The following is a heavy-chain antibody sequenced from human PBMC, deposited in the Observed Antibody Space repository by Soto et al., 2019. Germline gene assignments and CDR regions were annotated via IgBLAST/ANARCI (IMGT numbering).Heavy chain of an antibody. D-gene: IGHD3-22*01. V-gene: IGHV1-3*01. Sequence: ASVKVSCKASGYTFTSYGINWVRQAPGRGLEWMGWINPGNGNTRYSQQFQGRVIIDRDTSASTAYMELSSLRPEDTAVYYCARGGYFDSSNYLAYWGLGTLVTVSS. CDR2: INPGNGNT. CDR1: GYTFTSYG. CDR3: ARGGYFDSSNYLAY. J-gene: IGHJ4*02.